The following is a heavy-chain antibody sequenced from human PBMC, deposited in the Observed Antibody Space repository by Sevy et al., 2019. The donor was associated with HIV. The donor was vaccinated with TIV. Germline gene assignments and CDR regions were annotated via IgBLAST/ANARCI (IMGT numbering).Heavy chain of an antibody. CDR2: IIPIFGTA. J-gene: IGHJ6*03. CDR3: ARDGLNCSGGSCYSVLYYMDV. Sequence: ASVKVSCKASGGTFSSYAISWVRQAPGQGLEWMGGIIPIFGTANYAQKFQGRVTITADKSTSTAYMELSSLRSEDTAVYYGARDGLNCSGGSCYSVLYYMDVWGKGTTVTVSS. CDR1: GGTFSSYA. V-gene: IGHV1-69*06. D-gene: IGHD2-15*01.